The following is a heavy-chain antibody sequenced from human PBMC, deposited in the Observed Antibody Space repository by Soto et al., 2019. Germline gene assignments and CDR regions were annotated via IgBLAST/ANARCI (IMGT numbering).Heavy chain of an antibody. CDR2: INSDGSST. CDR1: GFTFSSYW. V-gene: IGHV3-74*01. D-gene: IGHD3-16*01. Sequence: GGSLRLSCAASGFTFSSYWMHWVRQAPGKGLVWVSRINSDGSSTSYADSVKGRFTISRDNAKNTLYLQMNSLRAEDTAVYYCERVGFTLYYFDYGGQGPLVTVP. CDR3: ERVGFTLYYFDY. J-gene: IGHJ4*02.